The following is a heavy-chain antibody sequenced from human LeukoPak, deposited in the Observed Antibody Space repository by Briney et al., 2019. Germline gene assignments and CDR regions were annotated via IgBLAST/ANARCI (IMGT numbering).Heavy chain of an antibody. CDR2: ILYDGINK. J-gene: IGHJ4*02. D-gene: IGHD3-22*01. CDR1: GFTFSSYG. Sequence: AGRSLRLSCAASGFTFSSYGMHWVRQAPGKGLEWVAVILYDGINKYYADSVKGRFTISRDNSKNTLYLQMNSLRAEDTAVYYCAKVILGGYYDSSGYYEDYWGQGTLVTVSS. V-gene: IGHV3-30*18. CDR3: AKVILGGYYDSSGYYEDY.